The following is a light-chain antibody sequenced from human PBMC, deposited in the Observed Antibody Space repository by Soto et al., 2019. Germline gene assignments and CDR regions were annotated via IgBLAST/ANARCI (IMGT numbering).Light chain of an antibody. J-gene: IGLJ2*01. Sequence: QSVLTQPPSASGSPGQSVTISCTGASSDVGGYNSVSWYQQHPGKAPKLMIYEVTTRPSGVPDRFSGSKSGNTASLTVSGLQAEDEADYYCLSYAGSNNLVFGGGTKLTVL. CDR1: SSDVGGYNS. CDR3: LSYAGSNNLV. CDR2: EVT. V-gene: IGLV2-8*01.